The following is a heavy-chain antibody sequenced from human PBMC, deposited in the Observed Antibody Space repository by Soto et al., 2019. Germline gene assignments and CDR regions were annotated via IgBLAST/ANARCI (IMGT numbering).Heavy chain of an antibody. D-gene: IGHD5-12*01. CDR2: IYSGGST. CDR1: GFPVSSNY. CDR3: AVALTSTITLGY. J-gene: IGHJ4*02. Sequence: PGGSLRLSCAASGFPVSSNYMSWVRQAPGKGLEWVSVIYSGGSTYYADSVKGRFTISRDNSKNTLYLQMNSLRAEDTAVYYCAVALTSTITLGYWGQGTLVTVS. V-gene: IGHV3-53*01.